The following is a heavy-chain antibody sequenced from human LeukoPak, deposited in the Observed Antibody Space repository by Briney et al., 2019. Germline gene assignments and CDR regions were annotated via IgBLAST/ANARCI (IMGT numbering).Heavy chain of an antibody. CDR1: GGTFSSYA. Sequence: ASVKVSCKASGGTFSSYAINWVRQATGQGLEWMGWMNPNSGNTGYAQKFQGRVTMTRNTSISTAYMELSSLRSEDTAVYYCARWGYDILTNYYYYGMDVWGQGTTVTVSS. CDR3: ARWGYDILTNYYYYGMDV. V-gene: IGHV1-8*02. J-gene: IGHJ6*02. CDR2: MNPNSGNT. D-gene: IGHD3-9*01.